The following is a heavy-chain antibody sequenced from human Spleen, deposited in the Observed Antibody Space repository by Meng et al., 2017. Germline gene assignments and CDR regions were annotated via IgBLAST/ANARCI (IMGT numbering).Heavy chain of an antibody. CDR1: GDSISSSDSY. J-gene: IGHJ4*02. CDR3: ARGNVATFLGY. V-gene: IGHV4-39*07. CDR2: INHSGST. D-gene: IGHD5-12*01. Sequence: QPQLQESGPGLVKPSETLSLTCSVSGDSISSSDSYWGWIRQSPGKGLESIGEINHSGSTNYNPSLKSRVTISVDTSKNQFSLNLRSVTAADTAVYYCARGNVATFLGYWGQGTLVTVSS.